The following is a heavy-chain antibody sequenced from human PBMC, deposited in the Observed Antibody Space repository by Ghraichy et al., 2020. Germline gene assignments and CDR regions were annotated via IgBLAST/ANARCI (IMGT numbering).Heavy chain of an antibody. CDR1: GFTFSTYS. D-gene: IGHD6-19*01. J-gene: IGHJ4*02. Sequence: GESLNISCAASGFTFSTYSMNWVRQAPGKGLGWVSSISSSNSYIYYADSVKGRFTISRDNAKKSMYLQMNSLRAEDTAVYYCARDREGYSSGWYVSEYWGQGTLVTVSS. V-gene: IGHV3-21*01. CDR3: ARDREGYSSGWYVSEY. CDR2: ISSSNSYI.